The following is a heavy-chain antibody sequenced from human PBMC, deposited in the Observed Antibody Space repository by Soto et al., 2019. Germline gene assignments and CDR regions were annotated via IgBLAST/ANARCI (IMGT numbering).Heavy chain of an antibody. D-gene: IGHD6-13*01. J-gene: IGHJ2*01. CDR2: INHSGST. Sequence: QVQLQLWGAGLLKPSETLSLTCAVYGGSFSGYYWNWIRQPPGKGLEWIGEINHSGSTNYNPSLKRRVTISVDTSKNQFSLKLSSVTAADTAVYYCARAAAAGPAYFDLWGRGTLVTVSS. V-gene: IGHV4-34*02. CDR3: ARAAAAGPAYFDL. CDR1: GGSFSGYY.